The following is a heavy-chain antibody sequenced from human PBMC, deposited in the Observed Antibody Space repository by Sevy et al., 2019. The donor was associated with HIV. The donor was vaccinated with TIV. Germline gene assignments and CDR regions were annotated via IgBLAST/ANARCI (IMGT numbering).Heavy chain of an antibody. J-gene: IGHJ4*02. CDR1: GFTFSNYA. CDR2: ISGSADGT. D-gene: IGHD5-18*01. V-gene: IGHV3-23*01. Sequence: GGSLRLSCAASGFTFSNYAMSWVRQTPGKGLEWVSAISGSADGTYYTDSVNDRFTISRDNSKNTVYLQMNSLRAEDTAVYYCVKEVSQYSYSDYWGQGTLVTVSS. CDR3: VKEVSQYSYSDY.